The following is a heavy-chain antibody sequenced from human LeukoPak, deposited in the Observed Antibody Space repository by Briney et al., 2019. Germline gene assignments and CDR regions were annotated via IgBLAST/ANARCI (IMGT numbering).Heavy chain of an antibody. V-gene: IGHV4-39*01. CDR2: IYYSGST. CDR1: GGSISSSSYY. CDR3: ARGQSSWYLGYVDY. Sequence: SETLSLTCTVSGGSISSSSYYWGWIRQPPGKGLEWIGSIYYSGSTYYNPSLKSRVTISVDTSKNQFSLKLSSVTAADTAVYCCARGQSSWYLGYVDYWGQGTLVTVSS. J-gene: IGHJ4*02. D-gene: IGHD6-13*01.